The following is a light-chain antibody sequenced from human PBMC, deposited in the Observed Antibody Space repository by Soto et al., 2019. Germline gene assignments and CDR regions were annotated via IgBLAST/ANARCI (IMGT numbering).Light chain of an antibody. Sequence: EIVLTQSPGTLSLSPGETATLSCMASQTVNSDYLAWYQQKPGQAPRLLIYDASNRATGIPARFSGSGSVTDFTLTISSLAPEDFAVYYCQQRSNWWTFGQGTKVDI. V-gene: IGKV3-11*01. CDR2: DAS. CDR3: QQRSNWWT. CDR1: QTVNSDY. J-gene: IGKJ1*01.